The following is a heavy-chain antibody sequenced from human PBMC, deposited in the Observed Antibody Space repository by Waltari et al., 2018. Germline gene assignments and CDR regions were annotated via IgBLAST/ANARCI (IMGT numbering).Heavy chain of an antibody. D-gene: IGHD3-16*01. J-gene: IGHJ3*02. Sequence: QLQLQESGPGLVKPSETLSLTCTVSGGSISSSSYYWGWIRQPPGKGLEWIGSIYYSGSTYYNPSLKSRVTISVDTSKNQFSLKLSSVTAADTAVYYCARASYDYVWGSYFDAFDIWGQGTMVTVSS. CDR1: GGSISSSSYY. V-gene: IGHV4-39*07. CDR3: ARASYDYVWGSYFDAFDI. CDR2: IYYSGST.